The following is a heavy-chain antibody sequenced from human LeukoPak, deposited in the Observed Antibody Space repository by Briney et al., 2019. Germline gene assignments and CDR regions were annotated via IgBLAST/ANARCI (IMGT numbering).Heavy chain of an antibody. V-gene: IGHV4-31*03. CDR3: AGRGGYKYGYNY. D-gene: IGHD5-18*01. Sequence: SQTLSLTCTVSGGSISSGGYYWSWIRQHPGKGLEWIGYIYYNGSTYYNPSLKSRVTISVDTSKNQFSLKLSPVTAADTAVYYCAGRGGYKYGYNYWGQGILVTVSS. J-gene: IGHJ4*02. CDR2: IYYNGST. CDR1: GGSISSGGYY.